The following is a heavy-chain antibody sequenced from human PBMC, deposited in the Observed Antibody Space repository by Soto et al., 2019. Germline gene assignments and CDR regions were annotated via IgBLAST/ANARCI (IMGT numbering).Heavy chain of an antibody. CDR2: FDPEDGET. D-gene: IGHD3-10*01. Sequence: ASVKVSCKVSGYTLTELSMHWVRQAPGKGLEWMGGFDPEDGETIYAQKFQGRVTMTEDTSTDTAYMELSSLRSEDTAVYYCATSVLLWFGELLRNAFDIWGQGTMVTVS. CDR3: ATSVLLWFGELLRNAFDI. CDR1: GYTLTELS. V-gene: IGHV1-24*01. J-gene: IGHJ3*02.